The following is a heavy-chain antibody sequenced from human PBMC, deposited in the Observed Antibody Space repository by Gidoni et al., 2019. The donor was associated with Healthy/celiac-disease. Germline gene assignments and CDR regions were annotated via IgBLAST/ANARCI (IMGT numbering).Heavy chain of an antibody. CDR3: ATTPGYCSGGSCYSMDY. J-gene: IGHJ4*02. CDR2: IIPILGIA. Sequence: QVQLVQSGAEVKKPGSSVKVSCKASGGTFSSYAISWVRQAPGQGLEWMGRIIPILGIANYAQKFQGRVTITADKSTSTAYMELSSLRSEDTAVYYCATTPGYCSGGSCYSMDYWGQGTLVTVSS. D-gene: IGHD2-15*01. V-gene: IGHV1-69*04. CDR1: GGTFSSYA.